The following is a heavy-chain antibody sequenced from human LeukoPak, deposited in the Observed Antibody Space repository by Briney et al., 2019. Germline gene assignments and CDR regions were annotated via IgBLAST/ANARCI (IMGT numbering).Heavy chain of an antibody. V-gene: IGHV3-21*06. CDR3: ARDRYYYDSGSIIFDY. Sequence: PGGSLRLSCEASGFTFSSYTMNWVRRAPGKGLEWVSSISSSSSYIYYADSMKGRFTISRDNAKNSLYLQMNSPRAEDTAVYYCARDRYYYDSGSIIFDYWGQGTLVTVSS. CDR2: ISSSSSYI. CDR1: GFTFSSYT. J-gene: IGHJ4*02. D-gene: IGHD3-10*01.